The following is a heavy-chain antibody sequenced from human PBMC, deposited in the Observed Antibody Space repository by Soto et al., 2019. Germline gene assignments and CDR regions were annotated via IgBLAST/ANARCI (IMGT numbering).Heavy chain of an antibody. J-gene: IGHJ6*02. CDR3: ASAEGRPMVRGVNYYYYGMDV. Sequence: PSETLSLTCTVSGGSISSYYWSWIRQPPGKGLEWIGYIYYSGSTNYNPSLKSRVTISVDTSKNQFSLKLSSVTAADTAVYYCASAEGRPMVRGVNYYYYGMDVWGQGTTVTVSS. D-gene: IGHD3-10*01. V-gene: IGHV4-59*08. CDR2: IYYSGST. CDR1: GGSISSYY.